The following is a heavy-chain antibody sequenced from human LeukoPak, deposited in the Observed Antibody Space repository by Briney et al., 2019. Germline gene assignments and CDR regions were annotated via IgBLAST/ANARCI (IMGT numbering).Heavy chain of an antibody. Sequence: SETLSLTCTVSGASISSYYWNWIRQPARKGLEWIGRIYTSGSTNYNPSLKSRVTMSVDTSKNQFSLKLSSVTAADTAVYYCARDRGYSYGPYYFDYWGQGTLVTVSS. D-gene: IGHD5-18*01. J-gene: IGHJ4*02. V-gene: IGHV4-4*07. CDR3: ARDRGYSYGPYYFDY. CDR1: GASISSYY. CDR2: IYTSGST.